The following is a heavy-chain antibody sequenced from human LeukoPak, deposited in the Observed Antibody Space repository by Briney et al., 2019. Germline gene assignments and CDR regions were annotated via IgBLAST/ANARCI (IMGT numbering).Heavy chain of an antibody. J-gene: IGHJ3*02. CDR3: AREIYCSASSCTGGVFDI. V-gene: IGHV3-53*01. D-gene: IGHD2-15*01. CDR2: IYSGGST. Sequence: PGGSLRLSCAASGFTLSNSWMFWVRQAPGKGLVWVSVIYSGGSTYYADSVKGRFTISRDNSKNTLYLQINSLRVEDTAVYYCAREIYCSASSCTGGVFDIWGQGTMVTVSS. CDR1: GFTLSNSW.